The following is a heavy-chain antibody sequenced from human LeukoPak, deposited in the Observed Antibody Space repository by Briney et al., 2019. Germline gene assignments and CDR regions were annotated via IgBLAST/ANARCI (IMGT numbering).Heavy chain of an antibody. Sequence: SETLSLTCTVSGGSISSSSYYWGWIRQPPGKGLEWIGSIYYSGSTYYNPSLKSRVTISVDTSKNQFSLKLSSVTAADTAVYYCAAGRYYDFWSALRFDPWGQGTLVTVSS. CDR1: GGSISSSSYY. J-gene: IGHJ5*02. D-gene: IGHD3-3*01. CDR3: AAGRYYDFWSALRFDP. CDR2: IYYSGST. V-gene: IGHV4-39*07.